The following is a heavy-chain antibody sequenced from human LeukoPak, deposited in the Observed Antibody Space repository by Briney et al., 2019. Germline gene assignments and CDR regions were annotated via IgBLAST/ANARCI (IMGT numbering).Heavy chain of an antibody. Sequence: GGSLRLSCGASGFTFSSYGMHWVRQAPGKGLEWVAFIRYDGSKKSHADSVKGRFTISRDNSKNTLHLQMNSLRAEDTAVYYCAKGGYSYDSSGHTPLDYWGQGTLVTVSS. CDR1: GFTFSSYG. J-gene: IGHJ4*02. CDR3: AKGGYSYDSSGHTPLDY. V-gene: IGHV3-30*02. CDR2: IRYDGSKK. D-gene: IGHD3-22*01.